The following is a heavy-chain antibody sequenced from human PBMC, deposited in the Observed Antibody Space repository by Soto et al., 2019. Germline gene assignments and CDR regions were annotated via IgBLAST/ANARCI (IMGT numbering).Heavy chain of an antibody. V-gene: IGHV1-3*05. CDR2: INAGNGNT. CDR3: ARAVAVAADFAY. CDR1: GYTFTGYA. Sequence: QVQLVQSGAEEKKPGASVKVSCKASGYTFTGYAMHWVRQAPGQRLEWMGWINAGNGNTKYSQKFQGRVTITRDTSASTAYRELSRLRSEDTAVYYCARAVAVAADFAYWGQGTLVTVSS. J-gene: IGHJ4*02. D-gene: IGHD6-19*01.